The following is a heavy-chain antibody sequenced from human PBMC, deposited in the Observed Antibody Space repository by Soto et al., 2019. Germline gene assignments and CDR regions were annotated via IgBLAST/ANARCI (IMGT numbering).Heavy chain of an antibody. J-gene: IGHJ4*02. Sequence: GGSLRLSCAASGFTFSDYYMSWIRQAPGKGLEWVSYISSSGSTIYYADSVKGRFTISRDNAKNSLYLQMNSLRAEDTAVYYCARDWDYYYDSSPPGYWGQGTLVTVSS. V-gene: IGHV3-11*01. D-gene: IGHD3-22*01. CDR1: GFTFSDYY. CDR3: ARDWDYYYDSSPPGY. CDR2: ISSSGSTI.